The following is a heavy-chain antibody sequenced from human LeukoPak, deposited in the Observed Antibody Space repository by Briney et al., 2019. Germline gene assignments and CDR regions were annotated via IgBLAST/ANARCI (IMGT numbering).Heavy chain of an antibody. Sequence: RGSLRLSCAASGFTFSSYSMNWVRQAPGKGLEWVSYISSSSSTIYYADSVKGRFTISRDNAKNSLYLQMNSLRAEDTAVYYCARDIRRGVLQHWGQAPWSPSPQ. D-gene: IGHD2-2*02. CDR3: ARDIRRGVLQH. CDR2: ISSSSSTI. V-gene: IGHV3-48*04. CDR1: GFTFSSYS. J-gene: IGHJ1*01.